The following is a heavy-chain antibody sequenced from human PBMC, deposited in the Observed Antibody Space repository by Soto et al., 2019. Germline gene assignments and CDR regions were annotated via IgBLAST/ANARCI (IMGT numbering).Heavy chain of an antibody. CDR3: ASDGTLYDSSAYYYLY. CDR1: GGTFSRYT. Sequence: QVQLVQSGAELKKPGSSVKVSCKASGGTFSRYTITWVRQAPGQGLEWMGGITPMFGTPNYVQKFQGRVTITAHESTSTDYMELSSLRSEDTAMYYCASDGTLYDSSAYYYLYWGQGTLVTLSS. D-gene: IGHD3-22*01. V-gene: IGHV1-69*01. J-gene: IGHJ4*02. CDR2: ITPMFGTP.